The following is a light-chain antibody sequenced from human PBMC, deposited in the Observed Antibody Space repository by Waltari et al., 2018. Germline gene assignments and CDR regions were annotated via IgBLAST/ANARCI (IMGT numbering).Light chain of an antibody. CDR1: QSVNNY. J-gene: IGKJ3*01. CDR2: GAS. CDR3: QQYSSSPLT. Sequence: EIVLTKSPGTLSLSPGERATLSGRASQSVNNYLAWFQQKPGQAPRLLIHGASSRATGIPDRISGSGSGTDFTLTISGLEPQDFAVYYCQQYSSSPLTFGPGTKVDIK. V-gene: IGKV3-20*01.